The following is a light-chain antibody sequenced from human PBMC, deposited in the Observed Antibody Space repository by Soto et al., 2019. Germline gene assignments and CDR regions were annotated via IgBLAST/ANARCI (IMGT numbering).Light chain of an antibody. CDR2: GAS. J-gene: IGKJ1*01. V-gene: IGKV3-15*01. Sequence: EIVMTQSPVTLSVSPRERATLSCRAGQSVSRNLAWYQQMPGQAPRLLIYGASTRATVLPARFSVMLSWTEFTRTIRSLKSEDLSVYYGQQYNDWPQTFVQGTKVDIK. CDR1: QSVSRN. CDR3: QQYNDWPQT.